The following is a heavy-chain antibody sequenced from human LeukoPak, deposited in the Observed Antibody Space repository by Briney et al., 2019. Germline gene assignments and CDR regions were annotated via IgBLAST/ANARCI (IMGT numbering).Heavy chain of an antibody. CDR1: GYTFTSYY. CDR3: ARIPTTVVTGYFDY. V-gene: IGHV1-46*01. Sequence: ASVKVSCTASGYTFTSYYMHWVRQAPGQGLEWMGIINPSGGSTSYAQKFQGRVTITADESMSTAYMELSSLRSEDTAVYYCARIPTTVVTGYFDYWGQGTLVTVSS. D-gene: IGHD4-23*01. J-gene: IGHJ4*02. CDR2: INPSGGST.